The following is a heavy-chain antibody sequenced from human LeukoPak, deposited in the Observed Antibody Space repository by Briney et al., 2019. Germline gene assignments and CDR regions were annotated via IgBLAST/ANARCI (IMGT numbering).Heavy chain of an antibody. CDR1: GYTFTGYY. CDR2: INPNSGGT. J-gene: IGHJ4*02. V-gene: IGHV1-2*02. Sequence: ALVKVSCKASGYTFTGYYMHWVRQAPGQGLEWMGWINPNSGGTNYAQKFQGRVAMTRDTSISTAYMELSRLRSDDTAVYYCARVDPLAESAFSDYWGQGTLVTVSS. CDR3: ARVDPLAESAFSDY. D-gene: IGHD3-3*02.